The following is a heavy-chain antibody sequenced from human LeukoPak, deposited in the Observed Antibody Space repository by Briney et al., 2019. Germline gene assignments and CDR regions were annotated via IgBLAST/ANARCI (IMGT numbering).Heavy chain of an antibody. CDR2: VFYNGNT. D-gene: IGHD3-3*01. CDR1: GAIIKREGFN. J-gene: IGHJ4*02. V-gene: IGHV4-39*01. CDR3: TRRPKEPGFWSGYVDS. Sequence: SETLSVTCSVSGAIIKREGFNWDWIRQAPGKGLEYIGSVFYNGNTYYNPSLESRVTISVDTSKNQFSLKLYSVTAADTAVYYCTRRPKEPGFWSGYVDSWGQGTLVTVSS.